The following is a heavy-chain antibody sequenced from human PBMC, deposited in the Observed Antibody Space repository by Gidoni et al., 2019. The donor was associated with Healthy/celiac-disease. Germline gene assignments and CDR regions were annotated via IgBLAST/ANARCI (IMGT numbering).Heavy chain of an antibody. V-gene: IGHV3-30-3*01. CDR1: GFTFSSYA. CDR2: ISYDGSNK. J-gene: IGHJ4*02. CDR3: ARGEYYYDSSGPGGFDY. D-gene: IGHD3-22*01. Sequence: VQLVESGGGVVQPGRSLRLSCAASGFTFSSYAMHGVRQAPGKGLEWVAVISYDGSNKYYADSVKGRFTISRDNSKNTLYLQMNSLRAEDTAVYYCARGEYYYDSSGPGGFDYWGQGTLVTVSS.